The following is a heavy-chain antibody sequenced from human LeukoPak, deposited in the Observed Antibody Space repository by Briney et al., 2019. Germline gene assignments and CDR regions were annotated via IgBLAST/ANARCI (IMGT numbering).Heavy chain of an antibody. V-gene: IGHV3-23*01. D-gene: IGHD4-23*01. CDR3: AKDVRWSFDF. Sequence: GGSLRLSCAASGFTFSSNGVSWVRQAPGKGLEWVSVIGGSGGNIHYADSVKGRFTISRDNSKNTVYLQMNSLRAEDTATYYCAKDVRWSFDFWGQGTLVTVSS. CDR2: IGGSGGNI. CDR1: GFTFSSNG. J-gene: IGHJ4*02.